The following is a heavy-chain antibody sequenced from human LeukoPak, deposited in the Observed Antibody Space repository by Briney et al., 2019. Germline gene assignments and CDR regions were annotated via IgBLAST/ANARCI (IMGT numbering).Heavy chain of an antibody. Sequence: ASVKVSCKASGYTFTSYGISWVRQAPGQGLEWMGWITAYNGNTNYAQKLQGRVTMTTDTSTNTAYMELRSLRSDDTAVYYCARITYYDFWSGPPLGYFDYWGQGTLVTVSS. D-gene: IGHD3-3*01. CDR2: ITAYNGNT. J-gene: IGHJ4*02. V-gene: IGHV1-18*01. CDR3: ARITYYDFWSGPPLGYFDY. CDR1: GYTFTSYG.